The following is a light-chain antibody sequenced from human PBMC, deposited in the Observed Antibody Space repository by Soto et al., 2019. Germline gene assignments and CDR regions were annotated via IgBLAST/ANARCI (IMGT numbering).Light chain of an antibody. CDR1: SSDVGGYES. V-gene: IGLV2-8*01. J-gene: IGLJ2*01. CDR3: SSYAGPEYVI. Sequence: QSALTQPPSASGSPGHSVTISCTGTSSDVGGYESVAWYQQHPGKVPKLMIYDVHKRPSGVPDRFSGSKSGNTASLTVSGLQAEDEADYYCSSYAGPEYVIFGGGTKLTVL. CDR2: DVH.